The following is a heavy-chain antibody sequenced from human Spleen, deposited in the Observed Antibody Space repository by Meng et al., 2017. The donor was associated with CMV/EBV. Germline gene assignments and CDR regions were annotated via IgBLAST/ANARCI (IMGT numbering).Heavy chain of an antibody. CDR2: MSHSGST. CDR3: VRDRRRYSSSSGNYYNYGMDV. D-gene: IGHD6-6*01. V-gene: IGHV4-61*08. CDR1: GGSISSGDSY. Sequence: SETLSLTCTVSGGSISSGDSYWNWIRQPPGKGLEWIGHMSHSGSTNYNPSLKRRVSISVDTSKNQFSLKLRSVTAADTAEYYCVRDRRRYSSSSGNYYNYGMDVWGQGTTVTVSS. J-gene: IGHJ6*02.